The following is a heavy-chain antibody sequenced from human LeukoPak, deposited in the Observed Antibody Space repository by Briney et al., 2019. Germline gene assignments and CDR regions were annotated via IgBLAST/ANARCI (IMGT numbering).Heavy chain of an antibody. J-gene: IGHJ5*02. Sequence: SETLSLTCTVSGGSISSYYWSWIRQPPGKGLEWIGYIYYSGSTNYNPSLKSRVTISVDTSKNQFSLKLSSVTAADTAVYYCARLLWFGESIWFDPWGQGTLVTVSS. V-gene: IGHV4-59*01. CDR1: GGSISSYY. CDR3: ARLLWFGESIWFDP. CDR2: IYYSGST. D-gene: IGHD3-10*01.